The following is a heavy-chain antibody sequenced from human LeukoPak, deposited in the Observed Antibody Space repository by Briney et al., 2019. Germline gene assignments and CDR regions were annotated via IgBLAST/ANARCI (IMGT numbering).Heavy chain of an antibody. J-gene: IGHJ3*02. V-gene: IGHV3-30*18. CDR3: AKDLVDYGDYGPGTFNI. CDR2: ISYDGSNK. D-gene: IGHD4-17*01. Sequence: PGRSLRLSCAASGFTFSSYGMHWVRQAPGKGLEWVAVISYDGSNKYYADSVKGRFTISRDNSKNTLYLQMNSLRAEDTAVYYCAKDLVDYGDYGPGTFNIWGQGTMVTVSS. CDR1: GFTFSSYG.